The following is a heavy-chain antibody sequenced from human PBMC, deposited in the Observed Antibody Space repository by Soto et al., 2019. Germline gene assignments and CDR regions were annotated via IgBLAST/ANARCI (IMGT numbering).Heavy chain of an antibody. CDR3: ARRCNYYDSSGYYLGVFDY. CDR1: GGSFSGYY. V-gene: IGHV4-34*01. D-gene: IGHD3-22*01. J-gene: IGHJ4*02. Sequence: SETLSLTCAVYGGSFSGYYWSWIRQPPGKGLEWIGEINHSGSTNYNPSLKSRVTISVDTSKNQFSLKLSSVTAADTAVYYCARRCNYYDSSGYYLGVFDYWGQGTLVTVSS. CDR2: INHSGST.